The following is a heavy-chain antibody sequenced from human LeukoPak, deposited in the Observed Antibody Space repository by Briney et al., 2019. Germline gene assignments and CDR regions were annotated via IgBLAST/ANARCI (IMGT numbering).Heavy chain of an antibody. D-gene: IGHD1-26*01. CDR3: AREDSGSYHFDY. CDR2: ISSNGGST. Sequence: PGGSLRLSCAASGFTFSSYAMHWVRQAPGKGLEYVSAISSNGGSTYYANSVKGRFTISRDNSKNTLYLQMGSLRAEDVAVYYCAREDSGSYHFDYWGQGTLVTVSS. CDR1: GFTFSSYA. J-gene: IGHJ4*02. V-gene: IGHV3-64*01.